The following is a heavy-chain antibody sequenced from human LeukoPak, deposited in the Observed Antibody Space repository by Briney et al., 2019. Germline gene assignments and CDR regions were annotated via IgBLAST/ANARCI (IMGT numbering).Heavy chain of an antibody. CDR1: GFTFSSYW. Sequence: GGSLRLSCAASGFTFSSYWMHWVRQAPGKGLVWVSRINADGSSTNYADSVKGRFTISRDNAKNTLYLQMNTLRAEDTAVYYCARGAMSTATYNWFDPWGQGTLVTVSS. D-gene: IGHD4-11*01. CDR3: ARGAMSTATYNWFDP. J-gene: IGHJ5*02. CDR2: INADGSST. V-gene: IGHV3-74*01.